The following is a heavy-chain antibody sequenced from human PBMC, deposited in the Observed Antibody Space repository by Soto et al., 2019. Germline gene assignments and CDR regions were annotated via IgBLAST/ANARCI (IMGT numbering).Heavy chain of an antibody. CDR2: ISYDGSNK. Sequence: GGSLRLSCAASGFTFSSYGMHWVRQAPGKGLEWVAVISYDGSNKYYADSVKGRFTISRDNSKNTLYLQMNSLRAEDTAVYYCAKVHQGYCSGGSCYSVSFDYWGQGTLVTVSS. CDR3: AKVHQGYCSGGSCYSVSFDY. V-gene: IGHV3-30*18. CDR1: GFTFSSYG. J-gene: IGHJ4*02. D-gene: IGHD2-15*01.